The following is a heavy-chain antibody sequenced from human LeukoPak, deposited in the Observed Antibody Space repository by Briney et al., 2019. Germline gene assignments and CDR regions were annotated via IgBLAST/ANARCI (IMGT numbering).Heavy chain of an antibody. V-gene: IGHV1-2*02. CDR1: GYTLIDYY. Sequence: ASVKVSCMGSGYTLIDYYMHWVRQPPGRGLEWMGWIHPNSGGTHYAQKFQGRDTMTRDTSVSIDYMDLSRLTSDDTAVYYCARARYSSGWFLFDYWGQGTLVTVSS. J-gene: IGHJ4*02. D-gene: IGHD6-19*01. CDR2: IHPNSGGT. CDR3: ARARYSSGWFLFDY.